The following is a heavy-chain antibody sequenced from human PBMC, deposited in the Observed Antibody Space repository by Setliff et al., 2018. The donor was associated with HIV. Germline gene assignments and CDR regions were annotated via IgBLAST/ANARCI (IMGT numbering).Heavy chain of an antibody. J-gene: IGHJ6*02. D-gene: IGHD3-10*01. CDR1: GYTFTSYD. V-gene: IGHV1-8*02. CDR3: ARGRMVRGVGPCRDYYYGMDV. Sequence: ASVKVSCKASGYTFTSYDINWVRQDTGQGLEWMGWTNPNSGNTGYAQKFQGRVTMTRNTFISTAYMELSSLRSEDTAVYYCARGRMVRGVGPCRDYYYGMDVWGQGTTVTVAS. CDR2: TNPNSGNT.